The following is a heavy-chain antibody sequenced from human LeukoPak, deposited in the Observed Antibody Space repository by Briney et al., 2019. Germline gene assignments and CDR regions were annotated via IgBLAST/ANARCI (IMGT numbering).Heavy chain of an antibody. J-gene: IGHJ5*02. CDR2: MNPNSGNT. D-gene: IGHD2-15*01. V-gene: IGHV1-8*01. CDR1: GYTFTSYD. Sequence: ASVKVSCKASGYTFTSYDINWVRQATGQGLEWMGWMNPNSGNTGYAQKFQGRVTMTRNTSISTAYMELSSLRSEDTAVYYCARGRVVAATIDPWGQGTLVTVSS. CDR3: ARGRVVAATIDP.